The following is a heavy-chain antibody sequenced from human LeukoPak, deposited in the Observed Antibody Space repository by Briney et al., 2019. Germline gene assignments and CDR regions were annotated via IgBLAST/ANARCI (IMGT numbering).Heavy chain of an antibody. CDR3: ARDPYYYGLGSYYKPSFDY. D-gene: IGHD3-10*01. Sequence: ASVKVSCKASGYTFTNYGISWVRQAPGQGLEWMGWISAYNGNTNYAQKLQGRVTMTTDTSTSTAYMELRSLRSDDTAVYYCARDPYYYGLGSYYKPSFDYWGQGTLVTVSS. V-gene: IGHV1-18*01. CDR1: GYTFTNYG. CDR2: ISAYNGNT. J-gene: IGHJ4*02.